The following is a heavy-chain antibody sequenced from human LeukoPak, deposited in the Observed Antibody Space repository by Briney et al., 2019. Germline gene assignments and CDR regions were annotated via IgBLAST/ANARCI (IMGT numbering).Heavy chain of an antibody. CDR1: GASFSSYY. Sequence: SETLSLTCSISGASFSSYYWSWIRQPAGKGLEWIGRIYISGSTNYNPSLKSRVTISVDTSKNQFSLKLSSVTAADTAVYYCARGPMYYYGSGPPRAFMDVWGQGTTVTASS. J-gene: IGHJ6*02. D-gene: IGHD3-10*01. CDR2: IYISGST. V-gene: IGHV4-4*07. CDR3: ARGPMYYYGSGPPRAFMDV.